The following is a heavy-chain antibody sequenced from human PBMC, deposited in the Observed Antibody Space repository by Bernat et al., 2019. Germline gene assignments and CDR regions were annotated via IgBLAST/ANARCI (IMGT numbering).Heavy chain of an antibody. CDR3: ARMYGDYGDHHFDY. D-gene: IGHD4-17*01. CDR2: IYYSGST. Sequence: QVQLQESGPGLVKPSETLSLTCTVSGGSISSYYRSWIRQPPGKGLEWIGYIYYSGSTNYNPSLKSRVTISVDTSKNQFSLKLSSVTAADTAVYYCARMYGDYGDHHFDYWGQGTLVTVSS. CDR1: GGSISSYY. J-gene: IGHJ4*02. V-gene: IGHV4-59*08.